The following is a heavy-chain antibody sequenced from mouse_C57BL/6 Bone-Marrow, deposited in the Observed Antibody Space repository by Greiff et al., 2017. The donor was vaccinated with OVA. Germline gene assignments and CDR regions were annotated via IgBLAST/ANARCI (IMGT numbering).Heavy chain of an antibody. Sequence: EVKLMESGGGLVQPGGSLSLSCAASGFTFTDYYMSWVRQPPGKALEWLGFIRNKANGYTTEYSASVKGRFTISRDNSQSILYLQMNALRAEDSATYYCARVCYYYGSKGWYFDVWGTGTTVTVSS. V-gene: IGHV7-3*01. CDR2: IRNKANGYTT. D-gene: IGHD1-1*01. CDR1: GFTFTDYY. CDR3: ARVCYYYGSKGWYFDV. J-gene: IGHJ1*03.